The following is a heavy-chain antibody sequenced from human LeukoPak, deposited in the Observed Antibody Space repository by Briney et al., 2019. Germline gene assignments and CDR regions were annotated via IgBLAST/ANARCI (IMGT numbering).Heavy chain of an antibody. Sequence: ASVKVSCKASGYTFTGYHIHWVRQAPGQGLEWMGRINPYSGDTNFAQKFQGRVTMTRDTSITTAYMDLSILTPDDTAVHFCARDQGSLTRSWYTGYWGQGTQVPVSS. CDR2: INPYSGDT. CDR3: ARDQGSLTRSWYTGY. J-gene: IGHJ4*02. D-gene: IGHD6-13*01. V-gene: IGHV1-2*06. CDR1: GYTFTGYH.